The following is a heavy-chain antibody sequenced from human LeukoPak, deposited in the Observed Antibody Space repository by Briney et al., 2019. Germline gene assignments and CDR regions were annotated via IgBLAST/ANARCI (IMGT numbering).Heavy chain of an antibody. CDR3: AKDRFGGVIVTGMDV. J-gene: IGHJ6*02. CDR2: ISYDGSNK. D-gene: IGHD3-16*02. V-gene: IGHV3-30*18. CDR1: GFTFSSYG. Sequence: QPGRSLRLSYAASGFTFSSYGMHWVRQAPGKGLEWVAVISYDGSNKYYADSVKGRFTISRDNSKNTLYLQMNSLRAEDTAVYYCAKDRFGGVIVTGMDVWGQGTTVTVSS.